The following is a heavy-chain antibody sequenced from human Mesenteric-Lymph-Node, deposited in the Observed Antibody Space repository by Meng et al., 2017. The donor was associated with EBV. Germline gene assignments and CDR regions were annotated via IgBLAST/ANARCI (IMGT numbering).Heavy chain of an antibody. CDR3: ARAEFSGPSLVY. Sequence: EGQRVESGGGLVQPGGSLRLSCTGSGFTFSNNWMHWVRQAPGKGLVWVSRIDGGGSSTSYADSVKGRFTISRDNAKNTLYLQMNSLRAEDTAVYYCARAEFSGPSLVYWGQGTLVTVSS. D-gene: IGHD5-12*01. J-gene: IGHJ4*02. V-gene: IGHV3-74*01. CDR1: GFTFSNNW. CDR2: IDGGGSST.